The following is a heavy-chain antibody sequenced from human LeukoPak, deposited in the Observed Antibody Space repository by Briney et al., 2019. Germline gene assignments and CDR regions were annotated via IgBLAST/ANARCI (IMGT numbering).Heavy chain of an antibody. V-gene: IGHV4-39*07. CDR2: IYYSGST. D-gene: IGHD2-2*01. J-gene: IGHJ6*02. CDR3: ARVPYYCSSTSCYVWARDRFKYYYYYGMDV. Sequence: SETLSLTCTVSGGSISSSSYYWGWIRQPPGKGLEWIGSIYYSGSTYYNPSLKSRVTISVDTSKNQFSLKLSSVTAADTAVYYCARVPYYCSSTSCYVWARDRFKYYYYYGMDVWGQGTTVTVSS. CDR1: GGSISSSSYY.